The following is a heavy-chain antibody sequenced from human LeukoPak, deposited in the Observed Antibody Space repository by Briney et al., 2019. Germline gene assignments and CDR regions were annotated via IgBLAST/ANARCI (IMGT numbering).Heavy chain of an antibody. J-gene: IGHJ4*02. CDR1: GFTFSNYW. D-gene: IGHD2-15*01. CDR2: ISSSGSTI. V-gene: IGHV3-48*04. Sequence: GGSLRLSCAASGFTFSNYWMHWVRQTPGKGLEWVSYISSSGSTIYYADSVKGRFTISRDNAKNSLYLQMNSLRAEDTAVYYCARGYDIVVVVAATGLDYWGQGTLVTVSS. CDR3: ARGYDIVVVVAATGLDY.